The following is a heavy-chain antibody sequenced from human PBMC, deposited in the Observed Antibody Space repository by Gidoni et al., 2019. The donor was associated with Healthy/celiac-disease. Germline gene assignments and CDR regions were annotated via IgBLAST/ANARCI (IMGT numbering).Heavy chain of an antibody. J-gene: IGHJ4*02. CDR3: ARDPEYGSGSYSFDY. Sequence: QVQLVQSGAEVKKPGSSVKVSCKASGGTFSSYTIRWVRQAPGQGLEWMGRIIPILGIANYAQKFQGRVTITADKSTSTAYMELSSLRSEDTAVYYCARDPEYGSGSYSFDYWGQGTLVTVSS. CDR1: GGTFSSYT. CDR2: IIPILGIA. D-gene: IGHD3-10*01. V-gene: IGHV1-69*08.